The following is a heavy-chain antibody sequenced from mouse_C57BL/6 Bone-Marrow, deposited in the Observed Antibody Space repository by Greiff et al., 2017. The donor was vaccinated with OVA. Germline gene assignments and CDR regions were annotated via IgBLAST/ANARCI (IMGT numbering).Heavy chain of an antibody. V-gene: IGHV5-6*01. CDR3: ARDQDSSGPLYYAMDY. D-gene: IGHD3-2*02. J-gene: IGHJ4*01. CDR1: GFTFSSYG. Sequence: EVQLVESGGDLVKPGGSLKLSCAASGFTFSSYGMSWVRQTPDKRLEWVATISSGGSYTYYPDSVKGRFTISRDNAKNTLYLQMSSLKSEDTAMYYCARDQDSSGPLYYAMDYWGQGTSVTVSS. CDR2: ISSGGSYT.